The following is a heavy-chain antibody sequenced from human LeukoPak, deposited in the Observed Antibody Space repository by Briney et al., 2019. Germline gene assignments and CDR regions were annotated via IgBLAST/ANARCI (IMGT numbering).Heavy chain of an antibody. CDR1: GFTFSSYA. CDR2: ISYDGSNK. D-gene: IGHD2-21*01. Sequence: GGSLRLSCAASGFTFSSYAMRWVRQAPGKGLEWVAVISYDGSNKYYADCAKGRFTISRDNSKNTLYLQMNSLRAEDTAVYYCARSGAIDIVGAFDIWGQGTMVTVSS. J-gene: IGHJ3*02. V-gene: IGHV3-30-3*01. CDR3: ARSGAIDIVGAFDI.